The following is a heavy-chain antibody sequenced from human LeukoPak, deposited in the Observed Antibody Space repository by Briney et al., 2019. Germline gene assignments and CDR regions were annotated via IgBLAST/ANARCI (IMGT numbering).Heavy chain of an antibody. J-gene: IGHJ6*03. D-gene: IGHD1-26*01. CDR3: ARDQETWEGYCYYYMDV. V-gene: IGHV4-39*07. Sequence: SETLSLTCTVSGGSISSSSYYWGWIRQPPGKGLEWIGSIYYSGSTYYNPSLKSRVTISEDTSKNQFSLKLSSVTAADTAVYYCARDQETWEGYCYYYMDVWGKGTTVTVSS. CDR1: GGSISSSSYY. CDR2: IYYSGST.